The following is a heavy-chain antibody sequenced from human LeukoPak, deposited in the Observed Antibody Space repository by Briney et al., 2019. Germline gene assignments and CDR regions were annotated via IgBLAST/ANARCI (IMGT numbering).Heavy chain of an antibody. Sequence: ASVKVSCKASGYTFTGYYMHWVRQAPGQGLEWMGWINPNSGGTNYAQKFQGRVTMTRDTSISTAYMELSRLRSDDTAVYYCARDLGDYDILTGYFNWFDPWGQGTLVTVSS. J-gene: IGHJ5*02. CDR2: INPNSGGT. CDR3: ARDLGDYDILTGYFNWFDP. D-gene: IGHD3-9*01. CDR1: GYTFTGYY. V-gene: IGHV1-2*02.